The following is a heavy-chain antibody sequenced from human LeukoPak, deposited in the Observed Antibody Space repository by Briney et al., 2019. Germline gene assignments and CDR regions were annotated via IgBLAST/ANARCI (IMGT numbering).Heavy chain of an antibody. V-gene: IGHV3-43D*03. D-gene: IGHD3-16*01. Sequence: GGSLRLSCAASGFTFDDYAMHWVRQAPGKGLEWVSLISWDGGSTYYADSVKGRFTISRDNSKNSLYLQMNSLRAEDTALYYCAKDTLKYDYVWGSLDYWGQGTLVTVSS. CDR3: AKDTLKYDYVWGSLDY. J-gene: IGHJ4*02. CDR2: ISWDGGST. CDR1: GFTFDDYA.